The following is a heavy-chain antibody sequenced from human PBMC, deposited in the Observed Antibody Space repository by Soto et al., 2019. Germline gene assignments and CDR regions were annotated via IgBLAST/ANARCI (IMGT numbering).Heavy chain of an antibody. CDR3: ARPAIAAAVSAFDY. CDR2: INHSGST. Sequence: QVQLQQWGAGLLKPSETLSLTCAVYGGSFSGYYWSWIRQPPGKGLEWIGEINHSGSTNYNSSLKGRVTISVDTSKNQFSLKLSSVTAADTAVYYCARPAIAAAVSAFDYWGQGTQVTVSS. CDR1: GGSFSGYY. V-gene: IGHV4-34*01. D-gene: IGHD6-13*01. J-gene: IGHJ4*02.